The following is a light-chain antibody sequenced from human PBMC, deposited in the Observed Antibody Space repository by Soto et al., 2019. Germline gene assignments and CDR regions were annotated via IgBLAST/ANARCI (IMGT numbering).Light chain of an antibody. CDR1: SGHNNYA. V-gene: IGLV4-69*01. CDR3: QTWGTGIVL. Sequence: QPVLTQSPSASASLGASVKLTCTLSSGHNNYAIAWHQLQPEKGPRYLMKLNSDGSHSKGDGIPDRFSGSSSGTERYLTISSLQSEDEADYYCQTWGTGIVLFGGGTKLTVL. CDR2: LNSDGSH. J-gene: IGLJ2*01.